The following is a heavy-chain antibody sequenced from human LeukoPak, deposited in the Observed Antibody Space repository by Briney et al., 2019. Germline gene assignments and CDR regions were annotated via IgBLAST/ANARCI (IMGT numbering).Heavy chain of an antibody. D-gene: IGHD3-22*01. CDR1: GGSFSGYY. Sequence: PSETLSLTCAVYGGSFSGYYWSWIRQPPGKGLEWIGEINHSGNTDYNPSLKSRVTISVDTSKNQFSLKLSPVTAADTAVYYCASCLSYYYDTSGHQVRDAFDIWGQGTMVTVSS. V-gene: IGHV4-34*01. CDR2: INHSGNT. CDR3: ASCLSYYYDTSGHQVRDAFDI. J-gene: IGHJ3*02.